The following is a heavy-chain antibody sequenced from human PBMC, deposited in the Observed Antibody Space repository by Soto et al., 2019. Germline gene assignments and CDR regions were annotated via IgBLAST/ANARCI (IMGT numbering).Heavy chain of an antibody. CDR2: IYPGDSDT. D-gene: IGHD3-3*01. V-gene: IGHV5-51*01. CDR3: ARQKLEVTPYYYYGMDV. J-gene: IGHJ6*02. Sequence: GESLKVSCKGSGYSCTSYWIGWVRQMPGKGLEWMGIIYPGDSDTRYSPSFPGQGTISADKSTSIAYLQWSSLKASDTAMYYCARQKLEVTPYYYYGMDVWGPGTPATVSS. CDR1: GYSCTSYW.